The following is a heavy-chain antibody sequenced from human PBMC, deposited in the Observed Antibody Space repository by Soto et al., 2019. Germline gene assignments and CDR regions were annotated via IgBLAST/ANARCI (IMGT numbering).Heavy chain of an antibody. V-gene: IGHV3-21*01. CDR3: ASPYYDSSGYPDYYYYYYGMDV. CDR2: ISSSSSYI. Sequence: GGSLRLSCAASGFTFSSYSINWVRQAPGKGLEWVSSISSSSSYIYYADSVKGRFTISRDNAKNSLYLQMNSLRAEDTAVYYCASPYYDSSGYPDYYYYYYGMDVWGQGTTVTVSS. J-gene: IGHJ6*02. D-gene: IGHD3-22*01. CDR1: GFTFSSYS.